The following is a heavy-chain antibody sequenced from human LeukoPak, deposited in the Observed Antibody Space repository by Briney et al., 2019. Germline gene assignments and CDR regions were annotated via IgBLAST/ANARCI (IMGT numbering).Heavy chain of an antibody. CDR3: ARGGKGRYYGSGSRNWFDP. Sequence: SETLSLTCAVYGGSFSGYYWSWIRQPPGKGLEWIGEINHSGSTNYNPSLKSRVTISVDTSKNQFSLKLSSVTAADTAVYYCARGGKGRYYGSGSRNWFDPWGQGTLVTVSS. J-gene: IGHJ5*02. CDR2: INHSGST. V-gene: IGHV4-34*01. D-gene: IGHD3-10*01. CDR1: GGSFSGYY.